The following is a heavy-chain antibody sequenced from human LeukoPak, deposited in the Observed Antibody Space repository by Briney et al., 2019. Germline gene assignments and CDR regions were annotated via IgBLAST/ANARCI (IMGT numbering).Heavy chain of an antibody. CDR3: ARHPLVGATLW. CDR1: GGSISSGSYY. V-gene: IGHV4-61*02. J-gene: IGHJ4*02. CDR2: IYTSGST. Sequence: PSETLSLTCTVSGGSISSGSYYWSWIRQPAGRGLEWIGRIYTSGSTNYNPSLKSRVTISVDTSKNQFSLKLSSVTAADTAVYYCARHPLVGATLWWGQGTLVTVSS. D-gene: IGHD1-26*01.